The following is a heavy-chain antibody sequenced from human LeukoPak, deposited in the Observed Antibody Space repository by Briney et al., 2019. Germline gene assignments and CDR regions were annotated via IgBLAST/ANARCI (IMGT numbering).Heavy chain of an antibody. J-gene: IGHJ4*02. CDR2: IYHSGST. V-gene: IGHV4-30-2*01. CDR3: ARGRTDDYFDY. CDR1: GGSLRSGGYS. Sequence: PSQTLSLTCAVSGGSLRSGGYSGSWPRQPPGTGLEWLGYIYHSGSTYYNPSLKSRVTISVDRSKNQFSLKLSCVTAADTAVYYCARGRTDDYFDYWGQGTLVTVSS.